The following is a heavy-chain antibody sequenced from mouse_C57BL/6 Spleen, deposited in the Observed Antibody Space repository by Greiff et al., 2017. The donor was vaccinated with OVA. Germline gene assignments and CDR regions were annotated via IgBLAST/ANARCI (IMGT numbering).Heavy chain of an antibody. CDR1: GYAFSSYW. Sequence: VQRVESGAELVKPGASVKISCKASGYAFSSYWMNWVKQRPGKGLEWIGQIYPGDGDTNYNGKFKGKATLTADKSSSTAYMQLSSLTSEDSAVYFCARSDYYGSSLDYWGQGTTLTVSS. CDR2: IYPGDGDT. D-gene: IGHD1-1*01. CDR3: ARSDYYGSSLDY. V-gene: IGHV1-80*01. J-gene: IGHJ2*01.